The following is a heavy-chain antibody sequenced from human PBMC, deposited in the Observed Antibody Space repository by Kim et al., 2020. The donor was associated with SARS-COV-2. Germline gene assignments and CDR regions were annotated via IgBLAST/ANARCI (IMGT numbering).Heavy chain of an antibody. V-gene: IGHV1-69*02. Sequence: SVKVSCKASGGTFSSYTISWVRQAPGQGLEWMGRIIPILGIANYAQKFQGRVTITADKSTSTAYMELSSLRSEDTAVYYCASGQWLANGYFDYWGQGTLVTVSS. CDR1: GGTFSSYT. CDR2: IIPILGIA. J-gene: IGHJ4*02. CDR3: ASGQWLANGYFDY. D-gene: IGHD6-19*01.